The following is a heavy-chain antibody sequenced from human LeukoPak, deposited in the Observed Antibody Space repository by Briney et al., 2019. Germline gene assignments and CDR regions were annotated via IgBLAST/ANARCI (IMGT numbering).Heavy chain of an antibody. V-gene: IGHV3-9*01. D-gene: IGHD6-13*01. J-gene: IGHJ1*01. CDR2: ISWNSGSI. CDR3: ANSRSSSWSTPQGKSFQH. Sequence: GGSLRLSCAASGFTFDDYAMHWVRQAPGKGLEWVSGISWNSGSIGYADSVKGRFTISRDNAKNSLYLQMNSLRAEDTALYYCANSRSSSWSTPQGKSFQHWGQGTLVTVSS. CDR1: GFTFDDYA.